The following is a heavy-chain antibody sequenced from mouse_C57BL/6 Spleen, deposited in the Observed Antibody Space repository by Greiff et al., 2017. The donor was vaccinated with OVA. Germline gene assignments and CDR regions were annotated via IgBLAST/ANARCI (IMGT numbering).Heavy chain of an antibody. CDR2: ISSGSSTI. V-gene: IGHV5-17*01. CDR3: ARNGYWYGDV. J-gene: IGHJ1*03. Sequence: EVQGVESGGGLVKPGGSLKLSCAASGFTFSDYGMHWVRQAPEKGLEWVAYISSGSSTIYYADTVKGRFTISRDNAMNTLCLQMTSLRSEDTARYDWARNGYWYGDVWGTGTTVTVSS. CDR1: GFTFSDYG.